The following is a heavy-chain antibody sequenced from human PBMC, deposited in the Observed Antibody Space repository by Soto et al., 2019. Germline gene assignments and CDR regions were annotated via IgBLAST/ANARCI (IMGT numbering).Heavy chain of an antibody. CDR2: IIPIFGTA. CDR3: ARSLGVLDYGDLPGYYYGMDV. Sequence: QVQLVQSGAEVKKPGSSVNVSCKASGGTFSSYAISWVRQAPGQGLEWMGGIIPIFGTANYAQKFQGRVTITADESTSTAYMELSSLRSEDTAVYYCARSLGVLDYGDLPGYYYGMDVWGQGTTVTVSS. V-gene: IGHV1-69*12. D-gene: IGHD4-17*01. J-gene: IGHJ6*02. CDR1: GGTFSSYA.